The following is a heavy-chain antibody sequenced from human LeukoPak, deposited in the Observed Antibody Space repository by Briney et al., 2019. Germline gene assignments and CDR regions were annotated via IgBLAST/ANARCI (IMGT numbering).Heavy chain of an antibody. J-gene: IGHJ3*02. D-gene: IGHD3-16*01. CDR1: GFTFSSYW. CDR3: AKVSVGANGAFDI. CDR2: INTDGSST. V-gene: IGHV3-74*01. Sequence: GGSLRLSCAASGFTFSSYWMHWVRHAPGKGLVWVSRINTDGSSTSYADSVKGRFTISRDDAKNTLYLQMNSLRAEDTAVYYCAKVSVGANGAFDIWGQGTMVTVSS.